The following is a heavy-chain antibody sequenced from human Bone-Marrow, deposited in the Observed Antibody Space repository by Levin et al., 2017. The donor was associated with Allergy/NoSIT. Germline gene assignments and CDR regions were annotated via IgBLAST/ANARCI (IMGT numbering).Heavy chain of an antibody. Sequence: GGSLRLSCAASGFTFSSYEMNWVRQAPGKGLEWVSYISSSASTIYYADSVKGRFTISRDNDKNSLYLQMNSLRAEETAVYYCARQLGNFWSGYNYFDYWGQGTLVTVSS. V-gene: IGHV3-48*03. CDR3: ARQLGNFWSGYNYFDY. CDR1: GFTFSSYE. CDR2: ISSSASTI. D-gene: IGHD3-3*01. J-gene: IGHJ4*02.